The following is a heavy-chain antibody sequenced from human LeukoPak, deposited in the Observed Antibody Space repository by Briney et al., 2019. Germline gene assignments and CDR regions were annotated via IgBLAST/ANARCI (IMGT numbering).Heavy chain of an antibody. CDR2: IYTSGST. D-gene: IGHD6-19*01. V-gene: IGHV4-4*07. J-gene: IGHJ3*02. CDR3: AGSTYSSGWYSAFDI. CDR1: GGSISSYY. Sequence: SETLSLTCTVSGGSISSYYWSWIRQPAGKGLEWIGRIYTSGSTNYNPSLKSRVTMSVDTSKNQFSLKLSSVTAADTAVYYCAGSTYSSGWYSAFDIWGQGTMVTVSS.